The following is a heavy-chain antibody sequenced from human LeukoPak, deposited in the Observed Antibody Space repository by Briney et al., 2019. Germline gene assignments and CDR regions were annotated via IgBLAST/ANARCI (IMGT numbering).Heavy chain of an antibody. Sequence: GGSLRLSCAASGFTFSSYAMHWVRQAPGKGLEWVAVISYDGSNKYYADSVKGRFTISRDNSKNTLYLQMNSLRAEDTAVYYCAKAPPYKKYFDYWGQGTLVTVSS. D-gene: IGHD1-1*01. V-gene: IGHV3-30-3*01. CDR1: GFTFSSYA. J-gene: IGHJ4*02. CDR3: AKAPPYKKYFDY. CDR2: ISYDGSNK.